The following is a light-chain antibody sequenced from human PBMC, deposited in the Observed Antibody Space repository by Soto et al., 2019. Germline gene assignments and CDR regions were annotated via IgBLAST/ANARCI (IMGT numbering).Light chain of an antibody. CDR3: QQRYTLPFT. V-gene: IGKV1-9*01. J-gene: IGKJ5*01. Sequence: DIQLTQSPSLLSASIGDRVTITCRASHDISTFLAWYQQKPGKAPKLLIYEASTLQSGVPSRFSGSGSGTEFTLTISGLLPEDFAAYHCQQRYTLPFTFGQGTRL. CDR2: EAS. CDR1: HDISTF.